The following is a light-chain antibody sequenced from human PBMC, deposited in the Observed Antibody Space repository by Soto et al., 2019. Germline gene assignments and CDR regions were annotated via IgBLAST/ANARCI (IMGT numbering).Light chain of an antibody. Sequence: EIVLTQPPGTLASSPGARAIPXRLXSQLVSSSLLAWYQQKPGQAPRLLIYGASNRATGIPDRFSGSGSETDFTLTISGLEPEDFAVYYCQNYGNSPWTFGQGTKVDIK. J-gene: IGKJ1*01. CDR1: QLVSSSL. V-gene: IGKV3-20*01. CDR3: QNYGNSPWT. CDR2: GAS.